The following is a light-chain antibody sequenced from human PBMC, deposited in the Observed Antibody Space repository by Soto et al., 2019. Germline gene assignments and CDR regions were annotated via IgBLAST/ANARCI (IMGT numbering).Light chain of an antibody. V-gene: IGLV3-21*02. J-gene: IGLJ2*01. CDR3: QVWDTSTDYLV. Sequence: VVTQPPSLSVAPGQTARISCGGHNIGSKSVHWYQQKAGQAPVLVVHEDSGRPSGIPERISGSNSGNMATLTISRVEAGDEADYYCQVWDTSTDYLVFGGGTKLTVL. CDR2: EDS. CDR1: NIGSKS.